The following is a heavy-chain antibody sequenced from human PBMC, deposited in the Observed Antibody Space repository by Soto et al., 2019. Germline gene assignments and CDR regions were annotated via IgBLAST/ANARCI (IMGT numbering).Heavy chain of an antibody. Sequence: QVQLQQWGAGLLKPSETLSLTCAVYGGSFSGYYWSWIRQPPGKGLEWIGEISHSGSTNYNPSLKSRVTISVDTSKNPFSLKLSSVTAAETAVYYCARGGIVVVPAAMRSWNYWGQGTLVTVSS. J-gene: IGHJ4*02. D-gene: IGHD2-2*01. CDR3: ARGGIVVVPAAMRSWNY. V-gene: IGHV4-34*01. CDR1: GGSFSGYY. CDR2: ISHSGST.